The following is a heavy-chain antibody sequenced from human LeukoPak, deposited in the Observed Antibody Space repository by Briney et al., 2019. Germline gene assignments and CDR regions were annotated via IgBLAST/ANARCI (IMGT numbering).Heavy chain of an antibody. CDR3: ARHFGARHYYGDYVSYYYGMDV. CDR2: IYYSGST. D-gene: IGHD4-17*01. V-gene: IGHV4-59*08. Sequence: SETLSLTGTGSGGSISSYYWSWIRQPPGKGLEWIGYIYYSGSTNYHPFLKSRITISVDTTKNQFSLKLSSVTAADTAVYYCARHFGARHYYGDYVSYYYGMDVWGQGTTVTVSS. J-gene: IGHJ6*02. CDR1: GGSISSYY.